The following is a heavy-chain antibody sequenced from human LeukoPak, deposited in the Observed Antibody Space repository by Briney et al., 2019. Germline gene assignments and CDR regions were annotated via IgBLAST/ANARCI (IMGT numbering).Heavy chain of an antibody. CDR1: GFTFSSYA. CDR2: ISGSGGST. J-gene: IGHJ4*02. Sequence: PGGSLRLSCAASGFTFSSYAMSWVRQAPGKGLEWVSAISGSGGSTYYADSVKGRFTISRDNSKNTLYLQMNSLRAEDTAVYYCANWDTAMGYYFDYWGQGILVTVSS. V-gene: IGHV3-23*01. D-gene: IGHD5-18*01. CDR3: ANWDTAMGYYFDY.